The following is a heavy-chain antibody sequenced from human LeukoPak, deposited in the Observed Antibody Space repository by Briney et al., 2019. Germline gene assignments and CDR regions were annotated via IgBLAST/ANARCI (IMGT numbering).Heavy chain of an antibody. Sequence: GASVKVSCKASGYTFTSYGISWVRQAPGQGLEWMGWINTNTGNPTYSQGFTGRFVFSLDTSVSTAYLQISSLKAEDTAVYYCARALSWYDSVNAFDIWGQGTMVTVSS. CDR3: ARALSWYDSVNAFDI. CDR1: GYTFTSYG. J-gene: IGHJ3*02. D-gene: IGHD6-13*01. V-gene: IGHV7-4-1*02. CDR2: INTNTGNP.